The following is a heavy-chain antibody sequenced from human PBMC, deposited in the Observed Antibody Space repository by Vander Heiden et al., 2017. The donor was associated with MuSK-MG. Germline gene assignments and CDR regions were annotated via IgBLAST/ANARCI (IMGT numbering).Heavy chain of an antibody. Sequence: QVQLQQWGAGLLKPSETLSLTCAVYGGSFSGYYWSWIRQPPGKGLEWIGEINHSGSTNYNPSLKSRVTISVDTSKNQFSLKLSSVTAADTAVYYCARGRGGPLRFLEWLLGNWFDPWGQGTLVTVSS. V-gene: IGHV4-34*01. D-gene: IGHD3-3*01. CDR2: INHSGST. CDR1: GGSFSGYY. CDR3: ARGRGGPLRFLEWLLGNWFDP. J-gene: IGHJ5*02.